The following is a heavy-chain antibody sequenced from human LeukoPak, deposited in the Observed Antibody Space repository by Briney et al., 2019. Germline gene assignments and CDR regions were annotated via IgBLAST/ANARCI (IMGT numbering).Heavy chain of an antibody. CDR3: AKDLSLTA. J-gene: IGHJ5*02. Sequence: GGSLRLSCAASGFTFSSSAMSWVRQASGKGLEWVSVISNSGGSAYYADSVKGRFTISRDNSKNTLYLQMNSLRAEDTAVYYCAKDLSLTAWGQGTLVTASS. V-gene: IGHV3-23*01. CDR1: GFTFSSSA. CDR2: ISNSGGSA. D-gene: IGHD1-14*01.